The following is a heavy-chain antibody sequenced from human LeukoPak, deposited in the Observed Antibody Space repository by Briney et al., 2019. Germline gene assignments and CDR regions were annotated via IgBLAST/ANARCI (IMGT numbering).Heavy chain of an antibody. CDR3: AKDLGGTDY. Sequence: GGSLRLSCAASGFTFSSYGMHWVRQAPGKGLEWVAVISYYGSNKYYADSVKDRFTISRDNSKNTLYLQMNSLRAEDTAVYYCAKDLGGTDYWGQGTLVTVSS. V-gene: IGHV3-30*18. CDR2: ISYYGSNK. D-gene: IGHD3-16*01. J-gene: IGHJ4*02. CDR1: GFTFSSYG.